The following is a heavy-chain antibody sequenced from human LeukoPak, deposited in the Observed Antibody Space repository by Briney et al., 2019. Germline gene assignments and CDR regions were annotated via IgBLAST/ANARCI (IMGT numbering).Heavy chain of an antibody. V-gene: IGHV1-69*13. D-gene: IGHD3-10*01. CDR3: AREERRYYGSGSLLGY. J-gene: IGHJ4*02. Sequence: ASVKVSCKASGGTFSSYAISWVRQAPRQGLEWMGGIIPIFGTANYAQKFQGRVTITADESTSTAYMELSSLRSEDTAVYYCAREERRYYGSGSLLGYWGQGTLVTVSS. CDR2: IIPIFGTA. CDR1: GGTFSSYA.